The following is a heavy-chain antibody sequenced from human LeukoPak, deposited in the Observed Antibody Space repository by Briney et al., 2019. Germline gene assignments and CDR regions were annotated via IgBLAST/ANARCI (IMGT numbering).Heavy chain of an antibody. CDR1: GGSFSGYY. CDR2: INHSGST. V-gene: IGHV4-34*01. CDR3: AREQRGATVTTGELDY. J-gene: IGHJ4*02. D-gene: IGHD4-17*01. Sequence: SETLSLTCAVYGGSFSGYYWSWIRQPPGKGLEWIGEINHSGSTNYNPSLKSRVTISVDTSKNQFSLKLSSVTAADTAVYYCAREQRGATVTTGELDYWGQGTLVTVSS.